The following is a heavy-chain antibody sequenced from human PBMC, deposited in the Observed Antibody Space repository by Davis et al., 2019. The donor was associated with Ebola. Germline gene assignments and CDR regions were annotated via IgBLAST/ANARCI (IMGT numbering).Heavy chain of an antibody. D-gene: IGHD2-15*01. Sequence: HTGGSLRLSCAASGFTFSSYSMNWVRQAPGKGLVWVSRMNGDGSIIAYEDSMEGRFTISRDNAKNTLFLQTNSARVEDTAVYYCARGLLSPSSVGLVVWGQGTTVTVAS. J-gene: IGHJ6*02. CDR3: ARGLLSPSSVGLVV. V-gene: IGHV3-74*01. CDR1: GFTFSSYS. CDR2: MNGDGSII.